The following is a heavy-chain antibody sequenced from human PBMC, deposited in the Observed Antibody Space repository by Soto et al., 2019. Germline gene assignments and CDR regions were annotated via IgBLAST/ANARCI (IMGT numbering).Heavy chain of an antibody. CDR1: GFTFSSYA. Sequence: EVQLLESGGGLVQPGGSLRLSCAASGFTFSSYAMSWVRQAPGKGLEWVSAISGSGGSTYYADSVKGRFTTSRDNSKNTLYLQMNSLRAEDTAVYYCAKHSSGLRDAFDIWGQGTMVTVSS. J-gene: IGHJ3*02. CDR2: ISGSGGST. V-gene: IGHV3-23*01. CDR3: AKHSSGLRDAFDI. D-gene: IGHD6-19*01.